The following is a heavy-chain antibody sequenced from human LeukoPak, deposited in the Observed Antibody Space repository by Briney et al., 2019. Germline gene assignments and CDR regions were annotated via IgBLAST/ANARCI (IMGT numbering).Heavy chain of an antibody. CDR2: IYNDGKT. CDR3: AGGDYPLSY. CDR1: GFSVNGNY. J-gene: IGHJ4*02. V-gene: IGHV3-66*01. D-gene: IGHD4-17*01. Sequence: GGSLRLPCAASGFSVNGNYWHWVRQAPGKAPQWISIIYNDGKTRYAESVRGRFTFSRDNSKNTLYLQMDSLRAEDTAVYYCAGGDYPLSYWGQGSLVTVSS.